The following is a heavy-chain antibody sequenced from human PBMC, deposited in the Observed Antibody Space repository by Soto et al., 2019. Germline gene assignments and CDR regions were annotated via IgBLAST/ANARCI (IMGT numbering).Heavy chain of an antibody. CDR1: GSSFSYYY. J-gene: IGHJ5*02. V-gene: IGHV3-49*03. Sequence: GGSLILSCASSGSSFSYYYMILIRQAPGKGLEWVGFIRSKAYGGTTGYAASVKGRFTISRDDSKSIAYLQMNSLKTEDTAVYYCTRDSSYAWGQGALVTVSS. D-gene: IGHD5-18*01. CDR3: TRDSSYA. CDR2: IRSKAYGGTT.